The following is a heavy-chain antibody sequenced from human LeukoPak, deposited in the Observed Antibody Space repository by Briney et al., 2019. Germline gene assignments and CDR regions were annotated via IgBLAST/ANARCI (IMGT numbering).Heavy chain of an antibody. J-gene: IGHJ4*02. CDR2: IRSKAYGGTT. D-gene: IGHD3-10*01. CDR1: GFTFTNYA. CDR3: TSDSSSGSRDY. V-gene: IGHV3-49*04. Sequence: GGSLRLSCATSGFTFTNYAMSWVRQAPGKGLEWVGFIRSKAYGGTTEYAASVKGRFTISRDDSKSIAYLQMNSLKTEDTAVYYCTSDSSSGSRDYWGQGTLVTVSS.